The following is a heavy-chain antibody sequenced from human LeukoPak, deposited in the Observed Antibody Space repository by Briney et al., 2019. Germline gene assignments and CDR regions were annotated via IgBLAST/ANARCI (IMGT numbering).Heavy chain of an antibody. CDR3: ARDQTIFGVGSHPYYYMDV. J-gene: IGHJ6*03. CDR1: GYTFTSYY. CDR2: INPSGGST. D-gene: IGHD3-3*01. Sequence: ASVKVSCKASGYTFTSYYMHWVRQAPGQGLEWMGIINPSGGSTSYAQKFQGRVTVTRDTSTSTVYMELSSLRSEDTAVYYCARDQTIFGVGSHPYYYMDVWGKGTTVTVSS. V-gene: IGHV1-46*01.